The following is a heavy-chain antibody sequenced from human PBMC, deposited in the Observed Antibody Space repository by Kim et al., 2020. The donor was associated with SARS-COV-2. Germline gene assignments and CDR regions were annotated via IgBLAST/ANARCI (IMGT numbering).Heavy chain of an antibody. D-gene: IGHD2-15*01. J-gene: IGHJ6*02. CDR2: INNDGGVA. CDR3: ARGIFRDGFDV. V-gene: IGHV3-74*01. Sequence: GGSQRLSCAASGFRSTNYYVNWVRQRPGKGLEWVSRINNDGGVAHYADSVRGRFTMSRDSADNTVYLQMNSLSAEDTAVYFCARGIFRDGFDVWGQGTTVSVSS. CDR1: GFRSTNYY.